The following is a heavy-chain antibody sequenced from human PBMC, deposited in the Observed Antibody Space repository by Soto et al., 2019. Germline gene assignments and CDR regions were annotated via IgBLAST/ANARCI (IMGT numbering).Heavy chain of an antibody. D-gene: IGHD1-1*01. CDR2: INHSGST. Sequence: PSETLSLTCAVYGGSFSGYYWSWIRQPPGKGLEWIGEINHSGSTNYNPSLKSRVTISVDTSKNQFSLKLSSVTAADTAVYYCASIFASGRHYYYGMDVWGQGTTVSGSS. V-gene: IGHV4-34*01. CDR1: GGSFSGYY. J-gene: IGHJ6*02. CDR3: ASIFASGRHYYYGMDV.